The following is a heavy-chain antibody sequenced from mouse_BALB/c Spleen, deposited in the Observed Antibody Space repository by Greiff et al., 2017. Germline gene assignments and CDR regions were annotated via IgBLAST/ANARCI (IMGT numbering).Heavy chain of an antibody. Sequence: DVKLVESGGGLVQPGGSRKLSCAASGFTFSSFGMHWVRQAPEKGLEWVAYISSGSSTIYYADTVKGRFTISRDNPKNTLFLQMSSLKSEDTAMYYCARDLSGYDGLDYWGQGTTLTVSS. D-gene: IGHD2-2*01. CDR2: ISSGSSTI. J-gene: IGHJ2*01. V-gene: IGHV5-17*02. CDR3: ARDLSGYDGLDY. CDR1: GFTFSSFG.